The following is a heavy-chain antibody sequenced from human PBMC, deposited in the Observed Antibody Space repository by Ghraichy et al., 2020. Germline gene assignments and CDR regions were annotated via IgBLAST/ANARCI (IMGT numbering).Heavy chain of an antibody. Sequence: TLSLTCTVSGGSIRSYYWSWTRHPPGKGLEWIGYVYYNGNTDYSPSLKSRATISVDTSKNQFSLRLTSVTASDAAVYYCARRGRGYSLYFYGLDIWGQGTTVTVSS. CDR1: GGSIRSYY. J-gene: IGHJ6*02. CDR3: ARRGRGYSLYFYGLDI. CDR2: VYYNGNT. D-gene: IGHD5-18*01. V-gene: IGHV4-59*08.